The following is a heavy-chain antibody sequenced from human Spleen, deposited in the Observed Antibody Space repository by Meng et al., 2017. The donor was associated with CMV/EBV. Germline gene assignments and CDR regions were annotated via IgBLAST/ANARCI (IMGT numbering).Heavy chain of an antibody. CDR1: GFTVSSNY. Sequence: GGSLRLSCAASGFTVSSNYMSWVRQAPGKGLEWVSVIYSGGSTYYADSVKGRFTISRDNSKNTLYLQMNSLRAEDTAVYYCARLMFGHWYFDLWGRGTLVTVSS. CDR2: IYSGGST. J-gene: IGHJ2*01. CDR3: ARLMFGHWYFDL. V-gene: IGHV3-53*01. D-gene: IGHD3-10*02.